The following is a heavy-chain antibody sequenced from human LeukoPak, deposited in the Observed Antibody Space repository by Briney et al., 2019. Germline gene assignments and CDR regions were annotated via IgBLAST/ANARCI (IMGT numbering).Heavy chain of an antibody. CDR2: IYPGDSDT. CDR1: GYSFTSYW. CDR3: ARRDSSGWYYFDY. Sequence: GESLRISCKGSGYSFTSYWIGWVRQMPGKGLEWTGIIYPGDSDTRYSPSFQGQVTISAVKSISTAYLQWSSLKASDTAMYYCARRDSSGWYYFDYWGQGTLVTVSS. D-gene: IGHD6-19*01. J-gene: IGHJ4*02. V-gene: IGHV5-51*01.